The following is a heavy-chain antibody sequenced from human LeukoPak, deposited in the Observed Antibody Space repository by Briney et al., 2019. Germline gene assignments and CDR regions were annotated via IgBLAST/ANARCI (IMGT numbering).Heavy chain of an antibody. Sequence: GESLKISCKGSGYSFTNYWIGWVRQMPGKGLEWMGIIYPGDSDTRYSPSFQGQVTISVDKSISTAYLQWSSLKASDTAMYYCARTLCGGDCYSSLGFDYWGQGTLVTVSS. J-gene: IGHJ4*02. CDR1: GYSFTNYW. CDR2: IYPGDSDT. V-gene: IGHV5-51*01. D-gene: IGHD2-21*01. CDR3: ARTLCGGDCYSSLGFDY.